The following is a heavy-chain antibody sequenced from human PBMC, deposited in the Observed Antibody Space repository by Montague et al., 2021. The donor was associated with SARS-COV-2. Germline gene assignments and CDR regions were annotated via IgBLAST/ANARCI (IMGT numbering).Heavy chain of an antibody. CDR1: GGSISSNNYY. CDR3: ARGRRKLLPVATTIGGFDI. CDR2: IYDRGST. J-gene: IGHJ3*02. V-gene: IGHV4-39*02. Sequence: SETLSLTCAVSGGSISSNNYYWDWIRQPPGKGLEWIGSIYDRGSTYYNPSLKSRVTIAVDTSKNHFSLKLNSVTAADTAVYDCARGRRKLLPVATTIGGFDIWGQGTMVTVSS. D-gene: IGHD5-12*01.